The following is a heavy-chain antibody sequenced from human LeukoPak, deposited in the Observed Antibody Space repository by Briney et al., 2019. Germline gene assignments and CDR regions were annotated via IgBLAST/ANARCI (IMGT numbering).Heavy chain of an antibody. CDR2: IYYSGST. D-gene: IGHD1-1*01. CDR3: ASPLEEGTTGTTGWFDP. J-gene: IGHJ5*02. CDR1: GGSISSSSYY. V-gene: IGHV4-39*01. Sequence: SETLSLTCTVSGGSISSSSYYWGWIRQPPGKGLEWIGRIYYSGSTYYNPSLKSRVPISVETSKNQFSLKLSSVTAADTAVFYCASPLEEGTTGTTGWFDPWGQGTLVTVSS.